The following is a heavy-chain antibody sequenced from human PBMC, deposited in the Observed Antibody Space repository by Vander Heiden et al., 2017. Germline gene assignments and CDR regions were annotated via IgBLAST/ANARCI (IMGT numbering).Heavy chain of an antibody. CDR2: IQSDGSKK. J-gene: IGHJ2*01. CDR1: EFSFSYYG. D-gene: IGHD3-9*01. CDR3: ARDRYPWYGDF. V-gene: IGHV3-30*02. Sequence: QVQLVESGGGVVQPGGSLRLSSAASEFSFSYYGMHWVRQAPGKGLDWVAFIQSDGSKKYYADPVKGRFTISRDNSQNMMYLQMNSLRAEDTAVYYCARDRYPWYGDFWGRGTLVSVSS.